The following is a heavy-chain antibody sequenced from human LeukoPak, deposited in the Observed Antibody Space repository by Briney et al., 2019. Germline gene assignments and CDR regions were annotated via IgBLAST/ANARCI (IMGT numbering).Heavy chain of an antibody. CDR3: TTVSGGRPDY. V-gene: IGHV3-15*01. D-gene: IGHD3-16*01. Sequence: GGSLRLSCAASGFTFTNAWMSWVRQAPGKGLEWVGRKSKTDGGTTDYAAPVKGRFTVSRDDSRNTLYLQMNSLKTEDTAVYYCTTVSGGRPDYWGQGTLVTVSS. J-gene: IGHJ4*02. CDR2: KSKTDGGTT. CDR1: GFTFTNAW.